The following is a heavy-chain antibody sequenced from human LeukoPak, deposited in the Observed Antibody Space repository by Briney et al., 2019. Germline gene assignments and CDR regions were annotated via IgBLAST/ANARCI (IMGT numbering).Heavy chain of an antibody. J-gene: IGHJ4*02. CDR3: AKGGAKYYDILTGLDY. V-gene: IGHV3-23*01. Sequence: PGGSLRLSCAASGFTFSSYAMSWVRQAPGKGLEWVSAISGSGGSTYYADSVKGRFTISRDNSKNTLYLQMNSLRAEDTAVYYCAKGGAKYYDILTGLDYWGQGTLVTVSS. D-gene: IGHD3-9*01. CDR2: ISGSGGST. CDR1: GFTFSSYA.